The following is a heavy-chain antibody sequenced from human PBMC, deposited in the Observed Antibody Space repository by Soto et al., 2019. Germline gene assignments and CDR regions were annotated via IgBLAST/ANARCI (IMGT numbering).Heavy chain of an antibody. J-gene: IGHJ5*02. CDR3: ARGGNYDFWSGYYWFDP. V-gene: IGHV1-69*01. Sequence: QVQLVQSGAEVKKPGSSVKVPCKASGGTFSSYAISWVRQAPGQGLEWMGGIIPIFGTANYAQKFQGRVTITADESTSTAYMELSSLRSEDTAVYYCARGGNYDFWSGYYWFDPWGQGTLVTVSS. CDR2: IIPIFGTA. D-gene: IGHD3-3*01. CDR1: GGTFSSYA.